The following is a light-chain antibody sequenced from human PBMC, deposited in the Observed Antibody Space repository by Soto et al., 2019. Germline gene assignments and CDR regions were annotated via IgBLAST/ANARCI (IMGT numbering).Light chain of an antibody. CDR1: QSVSSSF. V-gene: IGKV3-20*01. J-gene: IGKJ1*01. CDR2: GAS. CDR3: QQYDNSPWT. Sequence: EIVLTQSPGTLSLSPGERATLYCRASQSVSSSFLAWYQQKPGQAPRLLIYGASSRATGIPDRFSGSGSGTDFTLTISRLEPEDFAVYYCQQYDNSPWTFGQGTKVEIK.